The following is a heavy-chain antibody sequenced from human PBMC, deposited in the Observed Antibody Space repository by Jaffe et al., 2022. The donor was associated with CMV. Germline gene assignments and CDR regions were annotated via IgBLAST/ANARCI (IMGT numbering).Heavy chain of an antibody. J-gene: IGHJ4*02. CDR2: IDPSGST. D-gene: IGHD6-13*01. Sequence: QVQLVQSGAEVKKPGASVKVSCRASGYTFTSHYLHWVRQAPGQGLEWMGIIDPSGSTTYAQKFQGRLTMTRDTSTNTLYMDLSSLTSEDTAVYYCARGALPPRPIIAAAGTDPFDYWGQGSLVTVSS. CDR3: ARGALPPRPIIAAAGTDPFDY. CDR1: GYTFTSHY. V-gene: IGHV1-46*01.